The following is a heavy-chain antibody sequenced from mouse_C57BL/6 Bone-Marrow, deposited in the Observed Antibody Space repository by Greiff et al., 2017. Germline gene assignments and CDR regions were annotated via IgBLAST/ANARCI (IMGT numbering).Heavy chain of an antibody. CDR2: IYPRSGNT. CDR3: SRSGCAWFAY. Sequence: QVQLQQSGAELARPGASVKLSCKASGYTFTSYGISWVKQRTGQGLEWIGEIYPRSGNTYYNEKFKGKATLTAEKSSSTAYMELRSLTSEDSAVYFVSRSGCAWFAYWGQGTLVTVSA. V-gene: IGHV1-81*01. CDR1: GYTFTSYG. J-gene: IGHJ3*01.